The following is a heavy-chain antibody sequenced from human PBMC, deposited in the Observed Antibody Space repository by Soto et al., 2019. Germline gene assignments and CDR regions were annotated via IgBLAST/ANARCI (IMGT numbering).Heavy chain of an antibody. J-gene: IGHJ4*02. CDR3: ARRPEGPLDY. CDR1: AFTFSTSA. V-gene: IGHV3-23*01. CDR2: ISASGGAT. Sequence: GGSLRLSCAASAFTFSTSAMSWVRQAPGKGLEWVSTISASGGATSYADSAKGRFTVSRDNSKNTLYLQLNSLRAEDTAVYYCARRPEGPLDYWGQGALVTVSS.